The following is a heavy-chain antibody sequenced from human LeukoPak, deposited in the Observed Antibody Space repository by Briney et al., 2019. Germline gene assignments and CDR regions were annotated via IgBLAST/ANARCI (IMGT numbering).Heavy chain of an antibody. J-gene: IGHJ5*02. CDR2: ITRKDAI. CDR3: ARGTYYSGSGPGNWFDP. Sequence: GGSLRLSCTASGFSVSDYYMNWIRQSPGKGLEWVSHITRKDAIEYADSVRGRFTISRDNANNLLYLQMDSLRPKDTAVYYCARGTYYSGSGPGNWFDPWGHGTLVTVSS. V-gene: IGHV3-11*01. D-gene: IGHD3-10*01. CDR1: GFSVSDYY.